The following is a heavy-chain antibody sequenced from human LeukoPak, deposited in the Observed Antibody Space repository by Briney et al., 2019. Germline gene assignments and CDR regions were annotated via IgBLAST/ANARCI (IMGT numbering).Heavy chain of an antibody. CDR2: INRDGSNA. Sequence: GGSPRLSCAASGFTFSNYWVHWVRQAPGKGLVWVSRINRDGSNAKYADSVKGRFTVSRDNAKNTLNLQMNSLRAEDTAVYYCARDKKSGESSEIDYWGQGILVTVSS. J-gene: IGHJ4*02. V-gene: IGHV3-74*03. CDR1: GFTFSNYW. D-gene: IGHD3-10*01. CDR3: ARDKKSGESSEIDY.